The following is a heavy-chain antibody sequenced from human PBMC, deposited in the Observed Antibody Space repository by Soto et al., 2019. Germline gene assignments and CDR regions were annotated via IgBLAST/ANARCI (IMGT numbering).Heavy chain of an antibody. CDR2: IIPILGIA. CDR3: ARETGVCSGGSCYRERADY. CDR1: GGTFSSYT. Sequence: SVKVSCKASGGTFSSYTISWVRQAPGQGLEWMGRIIPILGIANYAQKFQGRVTITADKSTSTAYMELSSLRSEDTAVYYCARETGVCSGGSCYRERADYWGQGTLVTVSS. D-gene: IGHD2-15*01. V-gene: IGHV1-69*04. J-gene: IGHJ4*02.